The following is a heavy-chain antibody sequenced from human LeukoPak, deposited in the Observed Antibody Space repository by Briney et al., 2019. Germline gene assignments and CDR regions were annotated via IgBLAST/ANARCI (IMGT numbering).Heavy chain of an antibody. CDR3: VRLRSLFDYYFDY. Sequence: SETLSLTCAVYGGSFSGYYWSWIRQPPGKGLEWIGEINHSGSTNYNPSLKSRVTMSVDKSKNQFSLKLSSVTAADTAVYYCVRLRSLFDYYFDYWGQGTLVTVSS. CDR1: GGSFSGYY. V-gene: IGHV4-34*01. D-gene: IGHD3-9*01. J-gene: IGHJ4*02. CDR2: INHSGST.